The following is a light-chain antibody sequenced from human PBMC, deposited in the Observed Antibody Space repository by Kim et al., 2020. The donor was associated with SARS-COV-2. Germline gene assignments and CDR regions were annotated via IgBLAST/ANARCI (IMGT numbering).Light chain of an antibody. V-gene: IGKV3-20*01. Sequence: EIVLTQSPGTLSLSPGERATLSCRASQSVSSSYLAWYQQKPGQAPRLLIYGASSRATGIPDRFSGSGSGTDFTLTISRLEPEDFAVYYCQQYGRSPSYSFGQGTKLEI. CDR1: QSVSSSY. J-gene: IGKJ2*03. CDR3: QQYGRSPSYS. CDR2: GAS.